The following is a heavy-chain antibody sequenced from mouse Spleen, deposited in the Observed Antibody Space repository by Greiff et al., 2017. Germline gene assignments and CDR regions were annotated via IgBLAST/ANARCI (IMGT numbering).Heavy chain of an antibody. D-gene: IGHD2-1*01. CDR1: GYAFSSYW. Sequence: VQLQQSGAELVKPGASVKISCKASGYAFSSYWMNWVKQRPGKGLEWIGQIYPGDGDTNYNGKFKGKATLTADKSSSTAYMQLSSLTSEDTAIYYCAREVTTDFDYWGQGTTLTVSS. CDR2: IYPGDGDT. J-gene: IGHJ2*01. CDR3: AREVTTDFDY. V-gene: IGHV1-80*01.